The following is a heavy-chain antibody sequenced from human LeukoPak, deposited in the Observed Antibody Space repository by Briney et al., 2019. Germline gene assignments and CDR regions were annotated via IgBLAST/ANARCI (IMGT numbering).Heavy chain of an antibody. Sequence: GGSLRLSCAASGFTFSSYSMNWVRQAPGKGLEWVSSISSSSSYIYYADSVKGRFTISRDNAKNSLYLQMNSLRAEDTAVYYCARDKYSSGWYTYYYYYMDVWGKGTTVTVSS. D-gene: IGHD6-19*01. CDR3: ARDKYSSGWYTYYYYYMDV. V-gene: IGHV3-21*01. J-gene: IGHJ6*03. CDR2: ISSSSSYI. CDR1: GFTFSSYS.